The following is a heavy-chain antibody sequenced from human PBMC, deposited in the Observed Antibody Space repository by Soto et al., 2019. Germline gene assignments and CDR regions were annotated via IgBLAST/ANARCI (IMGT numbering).Heavy chain of an antibody. CDR1: GFTFSIYS. J-gene: IGHJ3*02. Sequence: GGSLRLSCAASGFTFSIYSMNWVRQAPGKGLEWVSYIMPGSSHIFYADSVKGRFTISRDNAKNTLYLQMNSLRAEDTAVYYWARGPAGFTFFFSQVLQGSDFAFEIWGQEKMLTVS. CDR3: ARGPAGFTFFFSQVLQGSDFAFEI. CDR2: IMPGSSHI. D-gene: IGHD3-3*01. V-gene: IGHV3-21*05.